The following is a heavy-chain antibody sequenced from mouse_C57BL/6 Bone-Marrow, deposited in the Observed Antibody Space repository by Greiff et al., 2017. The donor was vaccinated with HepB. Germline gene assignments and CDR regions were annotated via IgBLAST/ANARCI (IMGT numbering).Heavy chain of an antibody. J-gene: IGHJ1*03. CDR3: ARHDYYGSSSVV. V-gene: IGHV5-9*01. CDR2: ISGGGGNT. Sequence: EVHLVESGGGLVKPGGSLKLSCAASGFTFSSYTMSWVRQTPEKRLEWVATISGGGGNTYYPDSVKGRFTISRDNAKNTLYLQMSSLRSEDTALYYCARHDYYGSSSVVWGTGTTVTVSS. CDR1: GFTFSSYT. D-gene: IGHD1-1*01.